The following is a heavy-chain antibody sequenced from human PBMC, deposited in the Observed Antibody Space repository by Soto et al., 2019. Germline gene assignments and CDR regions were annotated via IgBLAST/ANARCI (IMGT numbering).Heavy chain of an antibody. Sequence: PSETLSPTCAVSGGSISSGGYSWSWIRQPPGKGLEWIGYIYHSGSTYYNPSLKSRVTISVDKSKNQFSLKLSSVTAADTAVYYCARAGTGGYRGYDVPRTYWFDPWGQGTLVTVSS. CDR3: ARAGTGGYRGYDVPRTYWFDP. V-gene: IGHV4-30-2*01. J-gene: IGHJ5*02. D-gene: IGHD5-12*01. CDR2: IYHSGST. CDR1: GGSISSGGYS.